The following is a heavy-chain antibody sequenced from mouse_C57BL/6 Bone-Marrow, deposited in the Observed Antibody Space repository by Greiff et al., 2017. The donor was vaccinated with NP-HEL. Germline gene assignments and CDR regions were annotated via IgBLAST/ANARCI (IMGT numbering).Heavy chain of an antibody. CDR2: IDPSDSYT. D-gene: IGHD2-3*01. V-gene: IGHV1-50*01. CDR1: GYTFTSYW. CDR3: ARDGYYIFDY. Sequence: QLQQPGAELVKPGASVKLSCKASGYTFTSYWMQWVKQRPGQGLEWIGEIDPSDSYTNYNQKFKGKATLTVDTSSSTAYMQLSSLTSEDSAVYYCARDGYYIFDYWGQGTTLTVSS. J-gene: IGHJ2*01.